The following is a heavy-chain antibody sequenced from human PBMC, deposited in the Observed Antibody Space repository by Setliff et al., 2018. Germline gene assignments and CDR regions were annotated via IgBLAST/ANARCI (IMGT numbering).Heavy chain of an antibody. V-gene: IGHV4-39*07. CDR2: VFHSGTT. CDR3: ARASSGWYSAYYYYMDV. J-gene: IGHJ6*03. CDR1: GGFINDTNYY. Sequence: PSETLSLTCTVSGGFINDTNYYWGWIRQPPGRGLEWIGSVFHSGTTYYSPSLESRVTMSVDTSKRQFSLKVTSVTAADTAVYYCARASSGWYSAYYYYMDVWGKGTTVTVSS. D-gene: IGHD6-19*01.